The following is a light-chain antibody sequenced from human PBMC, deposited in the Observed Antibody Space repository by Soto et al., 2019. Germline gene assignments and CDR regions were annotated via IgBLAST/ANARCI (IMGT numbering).Light chain of an antibody. J-gene: IGLJ2*01. CDR3: SSYTSSSTLDVV. CDR1: SSDVGGYNY. CDR2: DVS. Sequence: QSVLTQPASVSGSPGQSITISCTGTSSDVGGYNYVSWYQQHPGKAPKLMIYDVSNRPSGVSNRFSGCKSGNTASLTISGLQAEDDADYYCSSYTSSSTLDVVFGGGTKVTVL. V-gene: IGLV2-14*01.